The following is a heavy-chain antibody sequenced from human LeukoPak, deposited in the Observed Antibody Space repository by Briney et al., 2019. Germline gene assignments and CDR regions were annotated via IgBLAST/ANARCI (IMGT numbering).Heavy chain of an antibody. Sequence: PGGSLRLSCAASGFTFTTYAMSWVRQAPGKGLAWVSCINGRGISTYYADSVKGRFTISRDNSKNTLYLQMSSLRADDTAIYYCAREAYYDCSGSLDYWGQGTLVTVSS. CDR2: INGRGIST. J-gene: IGHJ4*02. V-gene: IGHV3-23*01. CDR3: AREAYYDCSGSLDY. D-gene: IGHD3-22*01. CDR1: GFTFTTYA.